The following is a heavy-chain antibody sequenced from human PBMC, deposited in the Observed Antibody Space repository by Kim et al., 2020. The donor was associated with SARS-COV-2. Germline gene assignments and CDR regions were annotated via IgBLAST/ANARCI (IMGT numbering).Heavy chain of an antibody. CDR2: INSDGSST. J-gene: IGHJ6*02. CDR3: ARAPYSSGWYVIPGNYYYGMDV. V-gene: IGHV3-74*01. CDR1: GFTFSSYW. Sequence: GGSLRLSCAASGFTFSSYWMHWVRQAPGKGLVWVSRINSDGSSTSYADSVKGRFTISRDNAKNTLYPQMNSLRAEDTAVYYCARAPYSSGWYVIPGNYYYGMDVWGQGTTVTVSS. D-gene: IGHD6-19*01.